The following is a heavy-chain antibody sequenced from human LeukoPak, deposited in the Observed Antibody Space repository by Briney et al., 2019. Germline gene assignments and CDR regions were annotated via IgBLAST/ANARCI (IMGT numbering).Heavy chain of an antibody. CDR1: CGFTIYY. D-gene: IGHD6-19*01. J-gene: IGHJ4*02. CDR2: INYSGST. CDR3: ARHPTGRGGGWYFFDY. V-gene: IGHV4-59*08. Sequence: SEPLSLTCTVSCGFTIYYWSWIRQPPGKGLECIGYINYSGSTSYNPSLKSRVTISVDTSRDRFSLMLTSVTAADTALYYCARHPTGRGGGWYFFDYWGQGILVTVSS.